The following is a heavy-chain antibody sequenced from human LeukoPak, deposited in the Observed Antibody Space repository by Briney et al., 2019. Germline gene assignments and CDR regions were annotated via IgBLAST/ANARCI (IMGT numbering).Heavy chain of an antibody. CDR1: GYSFTSYW. J-gene: IGHJ5*02. V-gene: IGHV5-51*01. CDR3: ARRYCSSTSCFPYNWFDP. Sequence: GESLKISCKGSGYSFTSYWIGWVRQMPGKGLEWMGIIYPGDSDTRYSPSFQGQVTISADKSINTAYLQWSSLKASDTAMYYCARRYCSSTSCFPYNWFDPWGQGTLVTVSS. D-gene: IGHD2-2*01. CDR2: IYPGDSDT.